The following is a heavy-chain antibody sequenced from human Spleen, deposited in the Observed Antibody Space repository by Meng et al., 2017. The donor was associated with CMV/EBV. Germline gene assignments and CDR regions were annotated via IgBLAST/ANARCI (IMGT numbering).Heavy chain of an antibody. J-gene: IGHJ4*02. V-gene: IGHV3-7*01. CDR3: ARGRAQGYYFDY. CDR1: GFTFSSHW. Sequence: GGSLRLSCAASGFTFSSHWMTWVRQAPGKGLEWVANINQDGSQKNYVDSVKGRFTISRDNSKNTLYLQMNSLRDEDTAVYYCARGRAQGYYFDYWGQGTLVTVSS. CDR2: INQDGSQK.